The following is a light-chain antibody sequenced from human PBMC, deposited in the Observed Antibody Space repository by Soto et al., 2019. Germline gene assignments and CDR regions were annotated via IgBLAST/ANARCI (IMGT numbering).Light chain of an antibody. CDR1: QIIGSY. Sequence: DIQITQSPSSLSESVVDRVTITFRASQIIGSYSNWYQQKPGKAPNLLIHGGSILQSGVPPRFSGGGGGTDFTLTISSLQPEDFASYYCQQIYTIPLNCGGGTKGDI. J-gene: IGKJ4*01. CDR2: GGS. V-gene: IGKV1-39*01. CDR3: QQIYTIPLN.